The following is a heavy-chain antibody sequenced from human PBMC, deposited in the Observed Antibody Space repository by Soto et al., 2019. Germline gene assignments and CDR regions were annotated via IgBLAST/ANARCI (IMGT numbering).Heavy chain of an antibody. J-gene: IGHJ4*02. Sequence: QVQLVESGGGVVQPGRSLRLSCAASGFTFSSYAMHWVRQAPGKGLEWVAVISYDGSNKYYADSVKGRFTIARDNSKKTLYLQMNSLRAEDTAVYYCARDPGIVVVTATYFDYWGKGTLVTVSS. V-gene: IGHV3-30-3*01. CDR2: ISYDGSNK. D-gene: IGHD2-21*02. CDR1: GFTFSSYA. CDR3: ARDPGIVVVTATYFDY.